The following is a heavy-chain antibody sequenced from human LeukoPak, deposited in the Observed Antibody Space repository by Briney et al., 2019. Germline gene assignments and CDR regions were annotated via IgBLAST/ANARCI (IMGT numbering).Heavy chain of an antibody. V-gene: IGHV4-30-2*01. J-gene: IGHJ4*02. CDR1: GGSISSGGYS. Sequence: SGTLSPTCAVSGGSISSGGYSWSWIRQPPGKGLEWIGYIYHSGSTYYNPSLKSRVTISVDRSKNQFSLKLSSVTAADTAVYYCARVKWRCSSTSCPTFDYWGQGTLVTVSS. CDR2: IYHSGST. D-gene: IGHD2-2*01. CDR3: ARVKWRCSSTSCPTFDY.